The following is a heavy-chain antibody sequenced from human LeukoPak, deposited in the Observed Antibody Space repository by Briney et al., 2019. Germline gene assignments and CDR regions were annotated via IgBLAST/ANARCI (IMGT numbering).Heavy chain of an antibody. Sequence: PGGSLRLSGAGSGFAFSDSWMTWPGQAPGKGLEWVAFINGDGTAKEYVDSVKGRFTISRDKAKNSLLLKRISLRAEDTAVYSCARDRGWIQHDIWGQGTMVTVSS. V-gene: IGHV3-7*01. CDR1: GFAFSDSW. CDR3: ARDRGWIQHDI. D-gene: IGHD5-18*01. J-gene: IGHJ3*02. CDR2: INGDGTAK.